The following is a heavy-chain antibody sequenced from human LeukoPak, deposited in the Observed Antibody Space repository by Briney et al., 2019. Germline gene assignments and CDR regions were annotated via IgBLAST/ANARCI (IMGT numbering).Heavy chain of an antibody. V-gene: IGHV1-2*02. J-gene: IGHJ5*02. D-gene: IGHD1-26*01. CDR2: INPNSGGT. CDR1: GYTFTGYY. Sequence: ASVKVSCKASGYTFTGYYMHWVRQAPGQGLEWMGWINPNSGGTNYAQKFQGRVTMTRDTSISTAYMELSRLRSDDTAVYYCASAPVRGPLIVGANSVSSVTWGLGTLVTVSS. CDR3: ASAPVRGPLIVGANSVSSVT.